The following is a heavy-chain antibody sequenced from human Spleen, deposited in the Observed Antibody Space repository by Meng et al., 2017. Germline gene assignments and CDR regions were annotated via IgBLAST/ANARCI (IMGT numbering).Heavy chain of an antibody. V-gene: IGHV1-18*01. Sequence: QVQLVQSGSELKKPGASVKVSCKASGYTFTSYSMNWVRQAPGQGLEWMGWISAYNGNTNYAQKLQGRVTMTTDTSTSTAYMELRSLRSDDTAVYYCARDDYGDPLGSWGQGTLVTVSS. CDR3: ARDDYGDPLGS. CDR1: GYTFTSYS. J-gene: IGHJ5*02. D-gene: IGHD4/OR15-4a*01. CDR2: ISAYNGNT.